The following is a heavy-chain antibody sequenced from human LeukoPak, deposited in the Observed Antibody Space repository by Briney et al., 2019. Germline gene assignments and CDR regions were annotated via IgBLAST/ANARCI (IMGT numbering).Heavy chain of an antibody. J-gene: IGHJ4*02. CDR3: ARDRHSSCWYSGFSY. Sequence: KPSETLSLTCTVSGGSISSSSYYWGWIRQPPGKGLEYIGFIFYSGTTNYNPSLKSRVTISVDTSKNQFSLKLSSVTAGDTAVYYCARDRHSSCWYSGFSYWGQGTLVTVSS. CDR1: GGSISSSSYY. CDR2: IFYSGTT. V-gene: IGHV4-39*07. D-gene: IGHD6-19*01.